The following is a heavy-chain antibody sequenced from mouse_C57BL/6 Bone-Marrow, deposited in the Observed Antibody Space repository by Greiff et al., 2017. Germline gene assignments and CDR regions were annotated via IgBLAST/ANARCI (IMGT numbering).Heavy chain of an antibody. V-gene: IGHV1-69*01. CDR2: IYPSDSYT. Sequence: VQLQQPGAELVMPGASVKLSCKASGYTFTSYWMHWVKQRPGQGLEWIGEIYPSDSYTNYNQKFKGKSTLTVDKSSSTAYMQLSSLTSEDSAVYYCAREGYGSSFDYWGQGTTLTVSA. D-gene: IGHD1-1*01. CDR1: GYTFTSYW. CDR3: AREGYGSSFDY. J-gene: IGHJ2*01.